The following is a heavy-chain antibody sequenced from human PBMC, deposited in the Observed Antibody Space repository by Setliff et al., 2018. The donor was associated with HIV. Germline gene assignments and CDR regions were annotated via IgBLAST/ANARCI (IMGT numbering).Heavy chain of an antibody. CDR2: VYYSGGT. CDR3: ARPSAGGGYNYWYFDL. Sequence: SETLSLTCTVSGGSVSDTSYYWGWIRQPPGKGLEWLANVYYSGGTYYNLSLNSRVTISVDTSKNQFSLKLSSVTAADTAVYYCARPSAGGGYNYWYFDLWGRGTLVTVSS. D-gene: IGHD5-12*01. CDR1: GGSVSDTSYY. V-gene: IGHV4-39*01. J-gene: IGHJ2*01.